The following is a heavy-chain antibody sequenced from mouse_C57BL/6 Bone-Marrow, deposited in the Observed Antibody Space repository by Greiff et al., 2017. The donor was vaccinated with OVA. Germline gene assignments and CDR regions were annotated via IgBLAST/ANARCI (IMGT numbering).Heavy chain of an antibody. J-gene: IGHJ1*03. CDR2: IDPNSGGT. V-gene: IGHV1-72*01. CDR1: GYTFTSYW. Sequence: QVQLQQPGAELVKPGASVKLSCKASGYTFTSYWMNWVKQRPGQGLEWIGRIDPNSGGTKYNEKFKSKATLTVDKPSSTAYMQLSSLTSEDAAVDYCARWLDACWYFEVWGTGTTVTVAS. D-gene: IGHD2-2*01. CDR3: ARWLDACWYFEV.